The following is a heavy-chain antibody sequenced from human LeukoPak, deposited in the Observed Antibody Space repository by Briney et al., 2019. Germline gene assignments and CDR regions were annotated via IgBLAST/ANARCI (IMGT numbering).Heavy chain of an antibody. CDR2: IFYSGST. J-gene: IGHJ4*02. Sequence: SETLSLTCTVSGGSMTSYYWNLIRQPPGKGLEWIGFIFYSGSTNYNPSLKSRVTISVDTSRNQFSLKLSSVTAADTAIYYCARVDCISTSCPADYWGQGTLVTVSS. CDR3: ARVDCISTSCPADY. V-gene: IGHV4-59*01. CDR1: GGSMTSYY. D-gene: IGHD2-2*01.